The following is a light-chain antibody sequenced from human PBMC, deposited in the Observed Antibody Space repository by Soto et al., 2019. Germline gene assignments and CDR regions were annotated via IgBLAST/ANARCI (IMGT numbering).Light chain of an antibody. CDR3: QVWDGSSFHRI. Sequence: SYVLAQPPSVSVAPGKTATITCEGANIGRKSVHWYQQRPGQAPRLVIYYDSDRPSGIPDRFSGSNSGNTATLTISSVEAGDEADYYCQVWDGSSFHRIFGGGTKVTVL. J-gene: IGLJ2*01. CDR2: YDS. V-gene: IGLV3-21*04. CDR1: NIGRKS.